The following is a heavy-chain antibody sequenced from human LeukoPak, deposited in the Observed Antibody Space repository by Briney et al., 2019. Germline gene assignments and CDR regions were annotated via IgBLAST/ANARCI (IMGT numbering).Heavy chain of an antibody. CDR3: ARAPGYLAPPCY. J-gene: IGHJ4*02. CDR1: GLIVTNNY. V-gene: IGHV3-53*01. CDR2: IYSSGST. Sequence: GGSLRLSCAASGLIVTNNYMNWVRQAPGKGLEWVAVIYSSGSTYYADSVKGRFTISRDNSKNTVYLQMNNLTADDTAVYYCARAPGYLAPPCYWGEGTLVTVSS. D-gene: IGHD6-25*01.